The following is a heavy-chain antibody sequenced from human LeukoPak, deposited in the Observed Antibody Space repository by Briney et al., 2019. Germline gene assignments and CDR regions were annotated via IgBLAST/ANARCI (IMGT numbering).Heavy chain of an antibody. V-gene: IGHV1-46*01. CDR2: INPSGGST. CDR3: ARALVVVAATPYNWFDP. D-gene: IGHD2-15*01. Sequence: ASVKVSCKASGYTFTSYYMHWVRQAPGQGLGWMGIINPSGGSTSYAQKFQGRVTMTRDTSTSTVYMELSSLRSEDTAVYYCARALVVVAATPYNWFDPWGQGTLVTVSS. CDR1: GYTFTSYY. J-gene: IGHJ5*02.